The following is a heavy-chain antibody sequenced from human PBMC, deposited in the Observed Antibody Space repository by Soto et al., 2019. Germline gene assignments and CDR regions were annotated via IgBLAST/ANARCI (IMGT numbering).Heavy chain of an antibody. J-gene: IGHJ6*02. V-gene: IGHV3-33*01. Sequence: QVQLVESGGGVVQPGRSPRLSCAASGFTFSSYGMHWVRQAPGKGLEWVAVIWYDGSNKYYADSVKGRFTISRDNSKNTLYLQMNSLRAEDTAVYYCARNPRYSSSIRYYGMDVWGQGTTVTVSS. CDR2: IWYDGSNK. CDR3: ARNPRYSSSIRYYGMDV. D-gene: IGHD6-13*01. CDR1: GFTFSSYG.